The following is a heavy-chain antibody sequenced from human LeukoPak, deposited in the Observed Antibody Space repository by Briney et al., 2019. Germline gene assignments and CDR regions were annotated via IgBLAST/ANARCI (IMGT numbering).Heavy chain of an antibody. V-gene: IGHV3-23*01. J-gene: IGHJ4*02. CDR2: ISGSGAST. CDR3: AKDQGPYGSGSFL. Sequence: PGGSLRLSCAASGFTFSSYAMSWVRQAPGKGLEWVSAISGSGASTYYAHSVKGRFTISRHNSKNTLYLQMNSLRAEDTAVYYCAKDQGPYGSGSFLWGQGTLVTVSS. CDR1: GFTFSSYA. D-gene: IGHD3-10*01.